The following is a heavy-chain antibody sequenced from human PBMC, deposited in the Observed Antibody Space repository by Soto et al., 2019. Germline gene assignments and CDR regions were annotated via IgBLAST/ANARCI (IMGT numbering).Heavy chain of an antibody. J-gene: IGHJ4*02. CDR2: IRGSGSST. CDR3: AKDPGSSSSVDYFDY. D-gene: IGHD6-6*01. Sequence: GGSLRLSCAASGFTFSSYGMHWVRQAPGKGLEWVAVIRGSGSSTYYADSGKGRFTISRDNSKNTLYLQMNSLRAEDTAVYYCAKDPGSSSSVDYFDYWGQGTLVTVSS. V-gene: IGHV3-23*01. CDR1: GFTFSSYG.